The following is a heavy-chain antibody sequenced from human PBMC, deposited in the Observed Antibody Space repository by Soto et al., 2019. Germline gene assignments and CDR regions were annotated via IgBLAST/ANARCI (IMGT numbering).Heavy chain of an antibody. CDR3: ARYKAVADPYYFDY. Sequence: GGSLRLSCAASGFNFATYSMSWVRQAPGKGLEWVAGISDGVDRAYYGDSVKGRFTISRDTSKNMLYLHMNSLRAEDTAIYYCARYKAVADPYYFDYWGQGPLVTVSS. V-gene: IGHV3-23*01. D-gene: IGHD6-19*01. CDR2: ISDGVDRA. J-gene: IGHJ4*02. CDR1: GFNFATYS.